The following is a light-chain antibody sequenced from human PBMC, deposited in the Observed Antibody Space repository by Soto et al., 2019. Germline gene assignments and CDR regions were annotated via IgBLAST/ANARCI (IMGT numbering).Light chain of an antibody. CDR1: QSISSW. CDR3: QQYQNYWT. J-gene: IGKJ1*01. Sequence: DIQMTQSPSTLSASIGDRVISTCRASQSISSWLAWYQAKPGKAPKLLIYKASNLGSGVPSRFSGSGSGTEFTLTITSLQPDDFATYYCQQYQNYWTFGQGTKVEI. CDR2: KAS. V-gene: IGKV1-5*03.